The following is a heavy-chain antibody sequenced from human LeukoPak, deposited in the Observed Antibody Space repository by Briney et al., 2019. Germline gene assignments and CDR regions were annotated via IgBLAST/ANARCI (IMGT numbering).Heavy chain of an antibody. V-gene: IGHV3-30*18. CDR1: GFTFTGHS. CDR3: AKDLDHDYDDYGLDY. D-gene: IGHD4-17*01. Sequence: GGSLRLPCVASGFTFTGHSMHWVRQAPGKGLEWVALISDDGGKKYYADSVKGRFTISRDNSKNTLYLQMNSLRAEDTALYYCAKDLDHDYDDYGLDYWGQGTLVTVSS. J-gene: IGHJ4*02. CDR2: ISDDGGKK.